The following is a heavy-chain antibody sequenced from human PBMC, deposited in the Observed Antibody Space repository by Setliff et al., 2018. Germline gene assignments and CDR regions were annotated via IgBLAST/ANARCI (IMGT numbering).Heavy chain of an antibody. V-gene: IGHV4-34*01. CDR1: DGSFSDYY. J-gene: IGHJ3*02. CDR2: INHSGST. D-gene: IGHD3-10*01. Sequence: PSETLSLTCAVYDGSFSDYYWSWIRQPPGKGLEWIGEINHSGSTNDKSSLKSRVTISVDTSKNQFSLKLNSVTAADTAVYYCARRWNFGPYGSGIHDAFDMWGQGTMVTVSS. CDR3: ARRWNFGPYGSGIHDAFDM.